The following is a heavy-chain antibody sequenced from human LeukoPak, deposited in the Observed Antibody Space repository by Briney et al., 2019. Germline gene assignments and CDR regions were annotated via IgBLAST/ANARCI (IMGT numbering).Heavy chain of an antibody. J-gene: IGHJ5*02. Sequence: SETLSLTCTVSGGSISSYYWSWIRQPAGKGLEWIGRIYTSGSTNYNPSLKSRVTISVDTSKNQFSLKLSSVTAADTAVYYCAGLYSSSPQGFDPWGQGTLVTVSS. V-gene: IGHV4-4*07. CDR1: GGSISSYY. D-gene: IGHD6-6*01. CDR3: AGLYSSSPQGFDP. CDR2: IYTSGST.